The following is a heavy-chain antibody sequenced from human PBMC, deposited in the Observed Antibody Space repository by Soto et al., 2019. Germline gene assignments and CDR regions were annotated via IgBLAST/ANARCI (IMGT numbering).Heavy chain of an antibody. CDR2: IDPSDSQT. Sequence: ESLKISCKGSGYSFAGYWITWVRQRPGKGLEWMGRIDPSDSQTYYSPSFRGHVTISATKSITTVFLQWSSLRASDTAMYYCARQIYDSDTGPNFQYSFDSWGQGTPVTAPQ. CDR1: GYSFAGYW. CDR3: ARQIYDSDTGPNFQYSFDS. V-gene: IGHV5-10-1*01. J-gene: IGHJ4*02. D-gene: IGHD3-22*01.